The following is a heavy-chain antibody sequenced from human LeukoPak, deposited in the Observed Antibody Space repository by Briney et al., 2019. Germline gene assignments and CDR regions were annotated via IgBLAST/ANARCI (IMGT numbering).Heavy chain of an antibody. D-gene: IGHD1-20*01. CDR1: GFTFSSYW. CDR2: ISGSGGST. J-gene: IGHJ4*02. CDR3: AKDLLGITGTSY. Sequence: PGGSLRLSCAASGFTFSSYWMSWVRQAPGKGLEWVSAISGSGGSTYYADSVKGRFTISRDNSKNTLYLQMNSLRAEDTAVYYCAKDLLGITGTSYWGQGTLVTVSS. V-gene: IGHV3-23*01.